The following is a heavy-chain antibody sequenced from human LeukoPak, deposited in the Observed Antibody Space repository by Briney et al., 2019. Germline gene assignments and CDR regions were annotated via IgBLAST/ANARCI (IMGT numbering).Heavy chain of an antibody. Sequence: SVKLSCKASGRTFSSYAISWVRQASGQGLEWMGRIIPIFGTANYAQKFQGRVTITADKSTSTAYMELSSLRSEDTAVYYCARVGVGESSDYYYYYYMDVWGKGTTVTVSS. J-gene: IGHJ6*03. CDR1: GRTFSSYA. V-gene: IGHV1-69*06. CDR3: ARVGVGESSDYYYYYYMDV. CDR2: IIPIFGTA. D-gene: IGHD3-10*01.